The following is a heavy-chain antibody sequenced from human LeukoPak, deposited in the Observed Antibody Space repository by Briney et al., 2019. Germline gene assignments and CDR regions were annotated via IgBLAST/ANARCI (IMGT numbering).Heavy chain of an antibody. CDR3: ARDLHYYGSGTLGY. V-gene: IGHV4-61*02. CDR1: GGSISSGSYY. D-gene: IGHD3-10*01. Sequence: KASQTLSLTCTVSGGSISSGSYYWSWIRQPAGKGLEWLGRIYTSGSTNYNPSLKSRVTISVDTSKNQCSLKLSSVTAADTAVYYCARDLHYYGSGTLGYWGQGTLVTVSP. J-gene: IGHJ4*02. CDR2: IYTSGST.